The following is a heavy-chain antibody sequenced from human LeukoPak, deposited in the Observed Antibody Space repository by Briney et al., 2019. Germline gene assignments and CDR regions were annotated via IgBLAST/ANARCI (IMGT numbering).Heavy chain of an antibody. V-gene: IGHV4-61*02. CDR1: GGSISSGSYY. Sequence: KPSETLSLTCTVSGGSISSGSYYWSRIRQPAGKGLEWIGRIYTSGSTNYNPSLKSRVTISVDTSKNQFSLKLSSVTAADTAVYYCARESYYGSGSYYNPFDYWGQGTLVTVSS. D-gene: IGHD3-10*01. CDR2: IYTSGST. CDR3: ARESYYGSGSYYNPFDY. J-gene: IGHJ4*02.